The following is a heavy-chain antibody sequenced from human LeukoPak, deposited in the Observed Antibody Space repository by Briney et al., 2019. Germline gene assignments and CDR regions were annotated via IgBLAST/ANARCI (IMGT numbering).Heavy chain of an antibody. D-gene: IGHD4-17*01. CDR2: INPSGGST. Sequence: GASVKVSCKASGYTFTSYYMHWVRQAPGQGLEWMGIINPSGGSTSYAQKFQGRVTMTRDMSTSTVYMELSSLRSEDTAVYYCAREPRNDYGDYAYNWFDPWGQGTLVTVSS. V-gene: IGHV1-46*01. CDR3: AREPRNDYGDYAYNWFDP. J-gene: IGHJ5*02. CDR1: GYTFTSYY.